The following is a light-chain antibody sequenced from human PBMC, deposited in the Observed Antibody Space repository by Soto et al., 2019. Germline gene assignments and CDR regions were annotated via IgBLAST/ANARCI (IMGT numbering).Light chain of an antibody. J-gene: IGLJ1*01. CDR3: SSFSSSSTQV. V-gene: IGLV2-14*03. Sequence: QSVLTQPASVSGPLGRSLTTPATGPSINVGRYNFVSWYQQHPGNAPKLLIYAVSDRPSGVSTRFSGSKSGNTASLAISGLQAEDEAVYYCSSFSSSSTQVFGTGTKLTVL. CDR2: AVS. CDR1: SINVGRYNF.